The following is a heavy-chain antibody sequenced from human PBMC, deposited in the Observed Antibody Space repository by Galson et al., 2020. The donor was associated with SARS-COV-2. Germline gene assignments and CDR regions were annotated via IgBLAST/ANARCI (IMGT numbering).Heavy chain of an antibody. D-gene: IGHD6-19*01. Sequence: SETLSLTCTVSGGSISSSSYYWGWIRQPPGKGLEWIGSIYYSGSTYYNPSLKSRVTISVDTSKNQFSLKLSSVTAADTAVYYCATESRFCGSSGCYNWFDPWGQGTLVTVSS. CDR3: ATESRFCGSSGCYNWFDP. J-gene: IGHJ5*02. CDR1: GGSISSSSYY. V-gene: IGHV4-39*07. CDR2: IYYSGST.